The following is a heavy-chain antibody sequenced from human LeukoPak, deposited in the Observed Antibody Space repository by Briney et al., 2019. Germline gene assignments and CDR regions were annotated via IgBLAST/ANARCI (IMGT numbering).Heavy chain of an antibody. CDR3: ARGLYYDSSGYYYDAFDI. J-gene: IGHJ3*02. V-gene: IGHV1-8*01. D-gene: IGHD3-22*01. CDR1: GYTFTSHD. CDR2: MNPNSGNT. Sequence: ASVKVSCKASGYTFTSHDINWVRQATGQGLEWMGWMNPNSGNTGYAQKFQGRVTMTRNTSISTAYMELSSLRSEDTAVYYCARGLYYDSSGYYYDAFDIWGQGTMVTVSS.